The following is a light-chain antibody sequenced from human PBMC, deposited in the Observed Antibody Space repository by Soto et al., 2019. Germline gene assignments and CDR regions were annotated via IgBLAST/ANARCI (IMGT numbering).Light chain of an antibody. CDR1: QSVSSQ. Sequence: EIVLTQSPATLSLSPGERATLSCRASQSVSSQLAWYQQKTGQAPRLLIYDASKRATGIPARFSGSGSGTDFTLTISSLAPEDFAVYYCQQRSNWPWTFGQGTKAEI. CDR2: DAS. V-gene: IGKV3-11*01. J-gene: IGKJ1*01. CDR3: QQRSNWPWT.